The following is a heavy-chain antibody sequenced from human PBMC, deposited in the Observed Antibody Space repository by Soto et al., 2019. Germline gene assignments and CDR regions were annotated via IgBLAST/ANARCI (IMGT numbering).Heavy chain of an antibody. D-gene: IGHD6-19*01. CDR2: VWYDGSNK. V-gene: IGHV3-33*01. CDR3: ARDWYRSGWYNAFDI. J-gene: IGHJ3*02. CDR1: GFTFSIYA. Sequence: GGSLRLSCAASGFTFSIYAMHWVRQSPGKGLEWVAVVWYDGSNKYYADSVKGRFTISRDKSKNTVYLQMNSLSAEDTAVYYCARDWYRSGWYNAFDIWGQGTMVTVSS.